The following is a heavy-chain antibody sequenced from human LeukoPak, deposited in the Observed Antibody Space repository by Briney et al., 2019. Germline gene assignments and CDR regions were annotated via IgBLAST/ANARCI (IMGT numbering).Heavy chain of an antibody. CDR3: ARDFITGTTHRDAFDL. J-gene: IGHJ3*01. V-gene: IGHV3-30-3*01. Sequence: KTGGSLRLSCAASAFTFSFYTMHWVRQAPGKGLEWVAVVSYDGSNKYYADSVKGRFTISRDNSKNTLYLQMNSLRAEDTAVYFCARDFITGTTHRDAFDLWGQGTMVTVSS. CDR1: AFTFSFYT. CDR2: VSYDGSNK. D-gene: IGHD1-20*01.